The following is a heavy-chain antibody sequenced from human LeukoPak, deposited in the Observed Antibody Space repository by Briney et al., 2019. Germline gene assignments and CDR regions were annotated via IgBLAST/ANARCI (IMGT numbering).Heavy chain of an antibody. CDR1: GYTFTGYY. D-gene: IGHD3-22*01. Sequence: ASVKVSCKASGYTFTGYYMHWVRQAPGQGLEWMGWINPNSGGTNYAQKFQGRVTMTRDTSISTAYMELSGLRSDDTAVYYCARAPVSYYYDSSPFDYWGQGTLVTVSS. V-gene: IGHV1-2*02. CDR3: ARAPVSYYYDSSPFDY. J-gene: IGHJ4*02. CDR2: INPNSGGT.